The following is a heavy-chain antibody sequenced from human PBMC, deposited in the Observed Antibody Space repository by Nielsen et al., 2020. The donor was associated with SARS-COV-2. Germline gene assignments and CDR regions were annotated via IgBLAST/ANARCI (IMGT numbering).Heavy chain of an antibody. CDR2: IWYDGSNK. Sequence: GGSLRLSCAASGFTFSSYGMHWVRQAPGKGLEWVAVIWYDGSNKYYADSVKGRFTISRDNSKNTLYLQMNSLRAEDTAVYYCAREGYYDFWSGWADYYYMDVWGKGTTVTVSS. CDR3: AREGYYDFWSGWADYYYMDV. J-gene: IGHJ6*03. D-gene: IGHD3-3*01. CDR1: GFTFSSYG. V-gene: IGHV3-33*01.